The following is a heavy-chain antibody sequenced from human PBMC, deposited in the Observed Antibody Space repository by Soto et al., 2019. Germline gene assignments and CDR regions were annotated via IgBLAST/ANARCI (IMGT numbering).Heavy chain of an antibody. J-gene: IGHJ6*02. CDR1: GGSISSSGYY. V-gene: IGHV4-39*01. Sequence: PSETLSLTCTVSGGSISSSGYYWGWVLQPPGRGLELIWYIYYVGSPYYNPSLKSRFTIALDTSKDQFSLNLSSVTAADTAVYYCAVPAASVAGASGNYYYYGMDVWGQGTTATVSS. D-gene: IGHD6-19*01. CDR2: IYYVGSP. CDR3: AVPAASVAGASGNYYYYGMDV.